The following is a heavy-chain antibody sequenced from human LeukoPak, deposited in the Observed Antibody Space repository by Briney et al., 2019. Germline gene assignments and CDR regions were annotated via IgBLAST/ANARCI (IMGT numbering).Heavy chain of an antibody. Sequence: SETLSLTCAVYGGAFSGYYWSWIRQPPGKGLEWVGEINHSGSTTYNPSLMSGVTISVDTSKNQFSLKLSTVPAADTAVFYCVGGGRAACTFDGWGQGTPVSVSS. J-gene: IGHJ4*02. CDR3: VGGGRAACTFDG. V-gene: IGHV4-34*01. D-gene: IGHD6-13*01. CDR2: INHSGST. CDR1: GGAFSGYY.